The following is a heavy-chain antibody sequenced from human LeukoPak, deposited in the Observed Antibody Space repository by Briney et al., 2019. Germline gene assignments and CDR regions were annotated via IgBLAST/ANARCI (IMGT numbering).Heavy chain of an antibody. Sequence: SETLSLTCAVYGGSFSGYYWSWIRQPPGKGLEWIGEINHSGSTNYNPSLKSRVTISVDTSKNQFSLKLSSVTAADTAVHYCARGKLGVAAFDIWGQGTMVTVSS. CDR1: GGSFSGYY. V-gene: IGHV4-34*01. CDR2: INHSGST. J-gene: IGHJ3*02. CDR3: ARGKLGVAAFDI. D-gene: IGHD3-16*01.